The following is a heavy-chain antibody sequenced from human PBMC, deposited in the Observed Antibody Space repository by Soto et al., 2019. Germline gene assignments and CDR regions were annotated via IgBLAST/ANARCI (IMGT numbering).Heavy chain of an antibody. J-gene: IGHJ3*01. D-gene: IGHD3-10*01. CDR2: INPSGGST. CDR1: GDGFDSCS. Sequence: GASVELCWEACGDGFDSCSRRWVRQAPGQGLEWMGIINPSGGSTSYAQKFQGRVTMTRDTSTSTVYMELSSLRSEDKAVYYCARGTHPGSFWGQGTMVSVSS. CDR3: ARGTHPGSF. V-gene: IGHV1-46*02.